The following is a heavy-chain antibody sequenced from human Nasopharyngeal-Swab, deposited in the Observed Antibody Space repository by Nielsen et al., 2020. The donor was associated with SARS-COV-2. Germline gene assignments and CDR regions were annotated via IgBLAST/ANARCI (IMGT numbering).Heavy chain of an antibody. V-gene: IGHV4-34*01. CDR2: INHSGST. J-gene: IGHJ3*02. Sequence: PGKGLEWIGEINHSGSTNYNPSLKSRVTISVDTSKNQFSLKLSSVTAADTAVYYCARGEGITGTTPGAFDIWGQGTMVIVSS. D-gene: IGHD1-7*01. CDR3: ARGEGITGTTPGAFDI.